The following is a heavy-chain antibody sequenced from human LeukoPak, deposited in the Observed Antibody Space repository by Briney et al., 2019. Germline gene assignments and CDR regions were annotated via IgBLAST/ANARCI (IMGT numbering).Heavy chain of an antibody. D-gene: IGHD3-22*01. J-gene: IGHJ4*02. V-gene: IGHV4-4*07. CDR2: IYTSGST. CDR3: ARAYDSSVIEVFDY. Sequence: KPSETLSLTCTVSAGSISSYYWSWIRQPAGKGLEWIGRIYTSGSTNYNPSLKSRVTMSVDTSKNQFSLKLSSVTAADTAVYYCARAYDSSVIEVFDYWGQGTLVTVSS. CDR1: AGSISSYY.